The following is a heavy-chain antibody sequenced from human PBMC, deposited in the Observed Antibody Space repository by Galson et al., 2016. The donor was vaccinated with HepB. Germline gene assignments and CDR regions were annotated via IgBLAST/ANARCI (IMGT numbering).Heavy chain of an antibody. D-gene: IGHD3-10*01. CDR1: GASLNTYY. Sequence: SETLSLTCAVSGASLNTYYWTWIRQPPGKGLQWIAYIYYEGSANYNPSLRSRVTMSVDTSKSQFSLRLSFVTAADTAVYFCARVGWFREKFTFDPWGQGTLVTVSS. V-gene: IGHV4-59*01. CDR3: ARVGWFREKFTFDP. CDR2: IYYEGSA. J-gene: IGHJ5*02.